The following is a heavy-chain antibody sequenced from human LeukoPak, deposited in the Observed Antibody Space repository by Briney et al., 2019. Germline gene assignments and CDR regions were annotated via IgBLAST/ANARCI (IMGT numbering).Heavy chain of an antibody. CDR1: GGSISSSNW. J-gene: IGHJ4*02. CDR3: GAGDSYYFDY. CDR2: VYHSGST. D-gene: IGHD4-17*01. V-gene: IGHV4-4*02. Sequence: PSETLSLTCAVSGGSISSSNWWGWVCQPPGKGLEWIGEVYHSGSTNYNPSLKSRVTISIDKSNNQFSLKLSSVTAADTAVYYCGAGDSYYFDYWGQGTLVTVSS.